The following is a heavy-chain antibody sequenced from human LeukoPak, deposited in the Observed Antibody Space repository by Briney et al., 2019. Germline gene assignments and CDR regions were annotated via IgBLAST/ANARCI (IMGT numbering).Heavy chain of an antibody. J-gene: IGHJ4*02. CDR2: IYYSGST. V-gene: IGHV4-59*12. Sequence: SETLSLTCTVSGGSISSYYWSWIRQPPGKGLEWIGYIYYSGSTNYNPPLKSRVTISVDTSKNQFSLKLSSVTAADTAVYYCARDYDILSPFDYWGQGTLVTVSS. D-gene: IGHD3-9*01. CDR3: ARDYDILSPFDY. CDR1: GGSISSYY.